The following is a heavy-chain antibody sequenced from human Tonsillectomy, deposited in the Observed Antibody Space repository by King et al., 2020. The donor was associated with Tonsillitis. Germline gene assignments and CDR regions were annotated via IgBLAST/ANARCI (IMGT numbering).Heavy chain of an antibody. Sequence: QLQESGPGLVKPSETLSLTCTVSCGSISSSSYYWGWIRQPPGKGLEWIGSIYYSGSTYYNPSLKSRVTISVDTSKNQFSLKLSSVSAADTAVYYCARGLMVRGVEDAFDIWGQGQWSPSLQ. D-gene: IGHD3-10*01. CDR3: ARGLMVRGVEDAFDI. J-gene: IGHJ3*02. CDR2: IYYSGST. CDR1: CGSISSSSYY. V-gene: IGHV4-39*01.